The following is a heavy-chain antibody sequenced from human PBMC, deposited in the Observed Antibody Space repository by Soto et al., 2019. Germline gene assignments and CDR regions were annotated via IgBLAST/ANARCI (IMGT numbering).Heavy chain of an antibody. Sequence: QITLKESGPTLVKPTQTLTLTCTFSGFSLSTSGVGVGWIRQPPGKALEWLALIYWDDDKRYSPSLKSRLTITKVTSKNQVVLTMTNMDPVDTATYYCAHRLTVAGTFGFDYWGQGTLVTVSS. V-gene: IGHV2-5*02. D-gene: IGHD6-19*01. CDR3: AHRLTVAGTFGFDY. J-gene: IGHJ4*02. CDR2: IYWDDDK. CDR1: GFSLSTSGVG.